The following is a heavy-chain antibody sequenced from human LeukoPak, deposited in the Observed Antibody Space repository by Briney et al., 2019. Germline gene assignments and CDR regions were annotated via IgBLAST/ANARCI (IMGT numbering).Heavy chain of an antibody. J-gene: IGHJ5*02. D-gene: IGHD2-2*01. Sequence: SVTVSCTASGGTFSSYAISWVRQAPGQGLEWMGRSIPILGIANYAQKFQGRVTITTDESTSTAYMELSSLRSEDTAVYYCARRGSSTSGTPFDPWGQGTLVTVSS. CDR2: SIPILGIA. V-gene: IGHV1-69*04. CDR3: ARRGSSTSGTPFDP. CDR1: GGTFSSYA.